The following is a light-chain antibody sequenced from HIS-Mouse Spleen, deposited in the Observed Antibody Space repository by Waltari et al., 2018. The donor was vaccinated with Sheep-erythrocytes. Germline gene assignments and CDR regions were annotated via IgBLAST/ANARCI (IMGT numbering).Light chain of an antibody. Sequence: QSALTQPASVSGSPGQSITIPCPGTSSDVGRYNYVSGYQQHPGKAPKLMIYEVSNRPSGVSNRFSGSKSGNTASLTVSGLQAKDEADYYCSSYAGSNNWVFGGGTKLTVL. CDR1: SSDVGRYNY. J-gene: IGLJ3*02. CDR3: SSYAGSNNWV. V-gene: IGLV2-14*01. CDR2: EVS.